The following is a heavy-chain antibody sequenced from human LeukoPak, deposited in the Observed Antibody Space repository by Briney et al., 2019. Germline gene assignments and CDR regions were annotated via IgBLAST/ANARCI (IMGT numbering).Heavy chain of an antibody. J-gene: IGHJ4*02. D-gene: IGHD3-22*01. CDR1: GFTFSSYA. CDR2: ISGSGGST. Sequence: GGSLRLSCAASGFTFSSYAMSWVRQAPGKGLEGVSTISGSGGSTYYADSVKGRFTISRDNSKNTLYLQMNSLRAEDTAVYYCAKAPVAYYYDSSGYYLGFDYWGQGTLVTVSS. V-gene: IGHV3-23*01. CDR3: AKAPVAYYYDSSGYYLGFDY.